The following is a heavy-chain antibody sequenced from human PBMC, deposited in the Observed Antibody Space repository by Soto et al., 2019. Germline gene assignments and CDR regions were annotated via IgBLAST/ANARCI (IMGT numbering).Heavy chain of an antibody. J-gene: IGHJ4*02. CDR1: GYTFSLYA. V-gene: IGHV3-64*01. Sequence: GGSLRLSCAASGYTFSLYAMHWVRQAPGKGLEFISVISSNGGSTHYASSVKGRFTISRDNSKNTLYLEMGSVRADDTAVYYCGRAGYSHALDYWGQGTLVTVSS. CDR3: GRAGYSHALDY. D-gene: IGHD5-12*01. CDR2: ISSNGGST.